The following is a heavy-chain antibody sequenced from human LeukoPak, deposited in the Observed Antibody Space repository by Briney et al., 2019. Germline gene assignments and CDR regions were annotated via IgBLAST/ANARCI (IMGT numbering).Heavy chain of an antibody. D-gene: IGHD3-3*01. V-gene: IGHV4-59*01. CDR1: GGSISSYY. CDR2: TNYSGST. CDR3: VRSDFWSGYPLFYYYYYMDV. J-gene: IGHJ6*03. Sequence: SETLSLTCTVSGGSISSYYWSWIRQPPGKGLEWIGYTNYSGSTDYSPSLKSRATISVDTSKNQFSLNLSSLTAADTAVYYCVRSDFWSGYPLFYYYYYMDVWGKGTTVTVSS.